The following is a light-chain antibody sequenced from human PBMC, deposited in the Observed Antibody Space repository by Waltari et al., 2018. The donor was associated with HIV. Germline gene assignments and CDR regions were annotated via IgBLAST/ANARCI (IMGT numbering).Light chain of an antibody. J-gene: IGLJ1*01. CDR1: ALPKKY. V-gene: IGLV3-16*01. Sequence: SYELTQPPSVSVSLGQMARITCSGEALPKKYAYWYQQKPGQFPVLVIYKDSERPSGIPERFSGSSSGTRVTLTISGVQAEDEADYYCLSADSSGTYRGYVFGTGTKVTVL. CDR2: KDS. CDR3: LSADSSGTYRGYV.